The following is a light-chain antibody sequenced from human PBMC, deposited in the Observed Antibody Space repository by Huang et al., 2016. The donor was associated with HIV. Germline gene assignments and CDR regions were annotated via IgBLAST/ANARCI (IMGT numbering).Light chain of an antibody. CDR1: QSISSY. Sequence: DIQMTQSPFSLSASVGDRATITCRASQSISSYLNWYQQKPGKAPKILIYAASTLQSGIPSRFSGSWAGTDFTLTITSLQPEDFATYYCQQTYIIPITFGQGTKLEIK. CDR2: AAS. V-gene: IGKV1-39*01. J-gene: IGKJ2*01. CDR3: QQTYIIPIT.